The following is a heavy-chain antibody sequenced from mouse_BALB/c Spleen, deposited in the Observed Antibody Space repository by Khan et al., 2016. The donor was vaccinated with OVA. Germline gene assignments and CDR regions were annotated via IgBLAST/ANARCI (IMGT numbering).Heavy chain of an antibody. D-gene: IGHD2-14*01. V-gene: IGHV1-4*01. J-gene: IGHJ3*01. CDR3: VRAGAYHRSDGWFAN. CDR2: INPSNNYT. Sequence: VKLQESGAELARPGASVKMSCKASGYTFTSYTMHWVSQRPGQAPEWIGHINPSNNYTNYNQNFKDKATLIVDKSSSTAYMQLSSLTCEDSAVYYCVRAGAYHRSDGWFANGGQGTLVTVSA. CDR1: GYTFTSYT.